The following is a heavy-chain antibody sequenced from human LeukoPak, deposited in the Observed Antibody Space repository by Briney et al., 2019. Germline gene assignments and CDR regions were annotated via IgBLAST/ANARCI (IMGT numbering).Heavy chain of an antibody. CDR3: ARDPSPYYYDSSGYYSYYFDY. J-gene: IGHJ4*02. CDR2: IIPIFGTA. Sequence: SVKVSCMASGGTFSSYAISWVRQAPGQGLEWMGRIIPIFGTANYAQKFQGRVTITTDESTSTAYMELSSLRSEDTAVYYCARDPSPYYYDSSGYYSYYFDYWGQGTLVTVSS. V-gene: IGHV1-69*05. CDR1: GGTFSSYA. D-gene: IGHD3-22*01.